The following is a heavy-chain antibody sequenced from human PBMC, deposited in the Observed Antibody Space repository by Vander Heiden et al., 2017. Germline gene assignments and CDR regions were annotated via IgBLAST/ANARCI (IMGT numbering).Heavy chain of an antibody. Sequence: EVQLLEPVGGLVSPGGFLRLSCGASGSTLSSYAMTWVREARERGLEWVSGISSGGESTYYADSVKGRFTISRDSSKNTLYLQINSLRAEDTTVYFCAKCGGSVYWGQGTLVTVSS. CDR2: ISSGGEST. CDR3: AKCGGSVY. CDR1: GSTLSSYA. J-gene: IGHJ4*02. V-gene: IGHV3-23*01. D-gene: IGHD6-19*01.